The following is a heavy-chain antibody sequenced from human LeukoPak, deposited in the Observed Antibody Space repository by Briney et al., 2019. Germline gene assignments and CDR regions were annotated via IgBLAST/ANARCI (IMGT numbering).Heavy chain of an antibody. V-gene: IGHV1-3*01. J-gene: IGHJ4*02. Sequence: ASVKVSCKASGYTFTSYAIHWVRQAPGQRLEWMGWISAGNGNTKYSQNFQGRVTFISNTSATTAFMELSSLRSEDTAVYYCARLKYCTNGVCYAGFDYWGQGTLVTVSS. CDR2: ISAGNGNT. CDR3: ARLKYCTNGVCYAGFDY. D-gene: IGHD2-8*01. CDR1: GYTFTSYA.